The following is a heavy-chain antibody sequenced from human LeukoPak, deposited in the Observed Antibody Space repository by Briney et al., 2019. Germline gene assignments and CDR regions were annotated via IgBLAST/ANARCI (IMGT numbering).Heavy chain of an antibody. CDR2: IKQDGSEK. D-gene: IGHD3-10*01. Sequence: HPGGYLRLSCAASGFTFSSYWMSWVRQAPGKGLEWVANIKQDGSEKYYVDSVKGRFTISRDNAKNSLYLQMNSLRAEDTAVYYCASDHSGVLLWFGELLDYFDYWGQGTLVTVSS. CDR3: ASDHSGVLLWFGELLDYFDY. CDR1: GFTFSSYW. V-gene: IGHV3-7*01. J-gene: IGHJ4*02.